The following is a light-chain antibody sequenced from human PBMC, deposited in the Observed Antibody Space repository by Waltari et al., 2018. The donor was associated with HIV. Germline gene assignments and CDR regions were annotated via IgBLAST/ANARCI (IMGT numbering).Light chain of an antibody. CDR3: QQYDTSPPYT. Sequence: DIVLTQSPGTLSLSPGGRATLSCRASQSVTNNYLAWFQHKPGQAPRLLIYGANSRATGIPDRFSGGGSGTDFTLTISRVQPEDFAVYYCQQYDTSPPYTFGRGTKLDIK. J-gene: IGKJ2*01. CDR1: QSVTNNY. V-gene: IGKV3-20*01. CDR2: GAN.